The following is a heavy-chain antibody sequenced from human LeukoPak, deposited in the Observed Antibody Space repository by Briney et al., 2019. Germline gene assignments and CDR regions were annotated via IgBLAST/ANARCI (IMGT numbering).Heavy chain of an antibody. Sequence: ASVKVSCKASGGTFSSYAISWVRQAPGQGLEWMGGIIPIFGTANYAQKFQGRVTITADESTSTAYVELSSLRSEDTAVYYCARAPRYSYGLGWYFDLWGRGTLVTVSS. V-gene: IGHV1-69*13. J-gene: IGHJ2*01. CDR2: IIPIFGTA. CDR1: GGTFSSYA. CDR3: ARAPRYSYGLGWYFDL. D-gene: IGHD5-18*01.